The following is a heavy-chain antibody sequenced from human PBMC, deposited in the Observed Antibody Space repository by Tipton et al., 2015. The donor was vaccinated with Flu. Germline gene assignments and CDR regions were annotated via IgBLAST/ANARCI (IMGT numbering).Heavy chain of an antibody. V-gene: IGHV4-4*02. CDR1: GGSISSSNW. Sequence: TLSLTCAVSGGSISSSNWWSWVRQPPGKGLEWIGEIYHSGSTNYNPSLKSRVTISVDKSKNRFSLKLSSVTAADTAVYYCARESLVGATNHYFGYWGQGTLVTVSS. J-gene: IGHJ4*02. CDR3: ARESLVGATNHYFGY. D-gene: IGHD1-26*01. CDR2: IYHSGST.